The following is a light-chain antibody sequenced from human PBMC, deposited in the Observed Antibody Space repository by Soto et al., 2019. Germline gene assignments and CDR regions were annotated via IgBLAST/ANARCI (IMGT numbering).Light chain of an antibody. CDR2: RDT. J-gene: IGLJ3*02. Sequence: SYELSQPLSLSVALGQTATIPCEGNEIRYKNVHWYQQKPGQAPILVIFRDTNRPSGIPDRFSGSISGNTATLTISRAQVGDESDLYCQVWDSGNVVFGGGTKVTVL. CDR1: EIRYKN. V-gene: IGLV3-9*01. CDR3: QVWDSGNVV.